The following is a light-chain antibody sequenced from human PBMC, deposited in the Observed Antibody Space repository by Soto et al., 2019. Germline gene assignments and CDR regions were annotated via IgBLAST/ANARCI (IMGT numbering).Light chain of an antibody. CDR2: DAS. CDR1: QTIDRS. J-gene: IGKJ3*01. V-gene: IGKV1-39*01. CDR3: QQSHSLPFT. Sequence: DVQMTQSPPSLSASVGDRVTITCRASQTIDRSLNWYQQKPGNPPNLLIYDASNLQSGVPSRFSGSGSGTDFTLTISSLQPDDFATYPCQQSHSLPFTFGPGTRVDIK.